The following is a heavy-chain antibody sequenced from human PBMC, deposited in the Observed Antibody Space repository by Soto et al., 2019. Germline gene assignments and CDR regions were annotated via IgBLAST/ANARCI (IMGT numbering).Heavy chain of an antibody. CDR1: GYTFTSYA. CDR2: INAGNGNT. V-gene: IGHV1-3*01. D-gene: IGHD3-3*01. CDR3: ARLAGITIFGVAPNDY. J-gene: IGHJ4*02. Sequence: GASVKVSCKASGYTFTSYAMHWVRQAPGQRLEWMGWINAGNGNTKYSQKFQGRVTITRDTSASTAYMELSSLRSEDTAVYYCARLAGITIFGVAPNDYWGQGTLVTVSS.